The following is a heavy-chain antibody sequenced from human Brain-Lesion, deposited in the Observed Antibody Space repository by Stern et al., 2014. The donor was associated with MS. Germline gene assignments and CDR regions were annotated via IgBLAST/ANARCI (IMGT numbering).Heavy chain of an antibody. CDR3: AREGRRSAGWYTXXXDY. V-gene: IGHV4-4*02. J-gene: IGHJ4*02. Sequence: QVQLQESGPGLVKPSGTLSLTCVVSGDSVTTNSWWSWVRQTPGKGLEWIGDVFHGGYANYNPSLGSRVAISLDASKNHFSXTLXXVTAADTALYFXAREGRRSAGWYTXXXDYWGQGALVTVS. CDR1: GDSVTTNSW. CDR2: VFHGGYA. D-gene: IGHD6-19*01.